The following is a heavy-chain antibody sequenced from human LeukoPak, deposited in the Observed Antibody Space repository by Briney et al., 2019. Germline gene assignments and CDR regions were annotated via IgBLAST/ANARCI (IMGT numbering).Heavy chain of an antibody. CDR2: IWYDGSSK. V-gene: IGHV3-33*08. CDR3: ARDRVGPGYSFDY. D-gene: IGHD5-18*01. CDR1: GFTFSSYW. Sequence: PGGSLRLSCAASGFTFSSYWMHWVRQAPGKGLEWVAVIWYDGSSKYYADSVKGRFTISRDNSKNTLYLQMNSLRAEDTAVYYCARDRVGPGYSFDYWGQGTLVTVSS. J-gene: IGHJ4*02.